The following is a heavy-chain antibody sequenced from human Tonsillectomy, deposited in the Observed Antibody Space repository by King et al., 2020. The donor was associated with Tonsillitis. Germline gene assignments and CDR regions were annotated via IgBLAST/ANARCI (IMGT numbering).Heavy chain of an antibody. CDR2: ISYEGSNK. CDR3: ARGPPELRFLDMDV. D-gene: IGHD3-3*01. Sequence: QVQLVESGGGVVQPGRSLRLSCAASGFIFNNYALHWVRQAPGKGLEWVAVISYEGSNKYYTDSVKGRFTISRDSSENTLYLQMNSLRAEDTAVYYCARGPPELRFLDMDVWGTGTTVTVSS. CDR1: GFIFNNYA. J-gene: IGHJ6*03. V-gene: IGHV3-30*10.